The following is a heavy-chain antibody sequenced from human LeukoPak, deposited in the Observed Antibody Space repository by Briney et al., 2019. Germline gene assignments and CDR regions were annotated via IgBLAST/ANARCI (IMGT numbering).Heavy chain of an antibody. CDR2: IYYSGSA. J-gene: IGHJ3*02. CDR3: ARGGRNDAFDI. CDR1: GGSIRSYH. V-gene: IGHV4-59*01. Sequence: SETLSLTCSVSGGSIRSYHWSWIRQPPGKGLEWIAYIYYSGSANYNPSLKSRVTIAADTSRNKFSLNLNSVTAADTAVYYCARGGRNDAFDIWGQGTMVTVSS.